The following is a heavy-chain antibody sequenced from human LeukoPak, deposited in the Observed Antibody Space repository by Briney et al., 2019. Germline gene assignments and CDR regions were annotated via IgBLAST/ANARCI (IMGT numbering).Heavy chain of an antibody. V-gene: IGHV3-23*01. CDR3: VKDRIVVVPAANNWFDP. Sequence: GRSLRLSCAASGSTFSSYAMSWVRQAPGKGLEWVSAISGSGGSTYYADSVKGRFTISRDNPKNTPYLQMNSLRAEDTAVYYCVKDRIVVVPAANNWFDPWGQGTLVTVSS. D-gene: IGHD2-2*01. J-gene: IGHJ5*02. CDR1: GSTFSSYA. CDR2: ISGSGGST.